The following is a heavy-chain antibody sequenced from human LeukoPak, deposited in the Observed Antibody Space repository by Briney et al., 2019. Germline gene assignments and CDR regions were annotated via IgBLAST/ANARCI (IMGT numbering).Heavy chain of an antibody. CDR3: ARPLMYYYGSETYFWFDP. J-gene: IGHJ5*02. V-gene: IGHV3-30*03. CDR1: GFIFSNFA. D-gene: IGHD3-10*01. CDR2: ISYDGSNK. Sequence: GGSLRLSCAASGFIFSNFAMHWVRQAPGKGLEWVALISYDGSNKYYADSVKGRFTISRDNAKNSLYLQMNSLRAEDTAMYYCARPLMYYYGSETYFWFDPWGQGTLVTVSS.